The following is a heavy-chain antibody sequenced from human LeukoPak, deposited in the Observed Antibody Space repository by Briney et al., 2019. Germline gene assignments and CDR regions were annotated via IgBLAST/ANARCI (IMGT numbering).Heavy chain of an antibody. CDR2: VHLNGRT. CDR3: GREGGFYRPLDY. V-gene: IGHV4-4*02. D-gene: IGHD2/OR15-2a*01. CDR1: GGSISTTNW. J-gene: IGHJ4*02. Sequence: SETLSLTCDVSGGSISTTNWWTWVRQPPGGGLEWIGEVHLNGRTHYSPSLESRVTLSVDMSENHVSRQLTSVTAAVTAVYYCGREGGFYRPLDYSGPGALVIVSA.